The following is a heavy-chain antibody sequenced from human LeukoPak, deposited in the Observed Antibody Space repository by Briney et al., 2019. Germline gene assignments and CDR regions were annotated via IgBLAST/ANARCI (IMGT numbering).Heavy chain of an antibody. CDR1: GYTFTSYD. Sequence: ASVKVSCKASGYTFTSYDINWVRQATGQGLEWMGWMNPNSGNTGYAQKFQGRVTMTRNTSISTAYMELSSLRSEDTAVYFCARRGPANYYYYYMDVWGKGTTVTVSS. V-gene: IGHV1-8*01. J-gene: IGHJ6*03. CDR2: MNPNSGNT. D-gene: IGHD2-2*01. CDR3: ARRGPANYYYYYMDV.